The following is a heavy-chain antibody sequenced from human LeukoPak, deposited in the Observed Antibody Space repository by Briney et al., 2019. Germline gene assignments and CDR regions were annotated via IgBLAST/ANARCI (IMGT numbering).Heavy chain of an antibody. V-gene: IGHV4-34*01. Sequence: SETLSLTCAVYGGSFSGYYWSWIRQPPGKGLEWIGEINHSGSTNYNPSLKSRVTISVDTSKNQFSLKLSSVTAADTAVYYCARAYDYVWGSYRSSHYMDVWGKGTTVTVSS. CDR2: INHSGST. CDR3: ARAYDYVWGSYRSSHYMDV. D-gene: IGHD3-16*02. J-gene: IGHJ6*03. CDR1: GGSFSGYY.